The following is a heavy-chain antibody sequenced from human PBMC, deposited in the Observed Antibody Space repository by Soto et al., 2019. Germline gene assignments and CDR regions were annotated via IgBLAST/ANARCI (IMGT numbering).Heavy chain of an antibody. J-gene: IGHJ6*02. CDR3: ARTESRPTRIYYYYGMDV. CDR1: GGSISSYY. D-gene: IGHD4-4*01. CDR2: IYYSGST. V-gene: IGHV4-59*01. Sequence: SEILSLTCTVSGGSISSYYWSWIRQPPGKGLEWIGYIYYSGSTNYNPSLKSRVTISVDTSKNQFSLKLSSVTAADTAVYYCARTESRPTRIYYYYGMDVWGQGTTVTVSS.